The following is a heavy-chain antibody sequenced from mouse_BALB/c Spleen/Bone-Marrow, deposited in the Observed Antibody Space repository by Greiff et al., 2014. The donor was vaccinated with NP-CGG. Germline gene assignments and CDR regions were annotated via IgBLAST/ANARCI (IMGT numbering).Heavy chain of an antibody. J-gene: IGHJ3*01. CDR1: GFTFSDYY. D-gene: IGHD4-1*01. CDR3: ANWAY. CDR2: ISDGGSYT. Sequence: EVKLQESGGGLVKPGGSLKLSCAASGFTFSDYYMYWARQTPEKRLEWVATISDGGSYTYYPDSVKGRFTISRDNAKNNLYLQMSSLKSEDTAMYYCANWAYWGQGTLVTVSA. V-gene: IGHV5-4*02.